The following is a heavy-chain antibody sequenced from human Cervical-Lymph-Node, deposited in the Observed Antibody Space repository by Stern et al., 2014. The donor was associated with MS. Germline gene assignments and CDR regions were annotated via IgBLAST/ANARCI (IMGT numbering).Heavy chain of an antibody. CDR2: IMPIFEST. V-gene: IGHV1-69*06. J-gene: IGHJ2*01. CDR3: VRGLSGYDYWYFDL. D-gene: IGHD5-12*01. CDR1: GGTFNNFA. Sequence: VQLVESGAEVKKPGSSVNVSCKASGGTFNNFAVSWVRQVPGQGYEWMGGIMPIFESTNDAQKFRHRVTITADKSTNTVYMELSSLKSDDTAIYYCVRGLSGYDYWYFDLWGRGTLVTVSS.